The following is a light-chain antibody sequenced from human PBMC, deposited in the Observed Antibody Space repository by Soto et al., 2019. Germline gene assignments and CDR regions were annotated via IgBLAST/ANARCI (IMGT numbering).Light chain of an antibody. J-gene: IGLJ2*01. CDR3: CSYAGGNTWV. CDR2: EGN. CDR1: SSDVGTYNL. Sequence: QSALTQPASVSGSPGQSITVSCTGTSSDVGTYNLISWYQQDPGKAPKLMIYEGNKRPSGVSNRFSGSKSGNTASLTISGLQAEDEADYYCCSYAGGNTWVFGGGTKLTVL. V-gene: IGLV2-23*01.